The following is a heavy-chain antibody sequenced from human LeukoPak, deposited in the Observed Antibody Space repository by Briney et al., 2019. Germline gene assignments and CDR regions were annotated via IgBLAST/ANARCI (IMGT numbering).Heavy chain of an antibody. D-gene: IGHD3-16*01. CDR3: ARVSWPGRGSRFDP. CDR2: IYYSGNT. Sequence: SETLSLTCTVSGDSISSSNSYWGWIRQPPGKGLEWIGSIYYSGNTYYNASLKSRVTISVDTSKNQFSLKLSSVTAADMAVYYCARVSWPGRGSRFDPWGQGTLVTVSS. CDR1: GDSISSSNSY. J-gene: IGHJ5*02. V-gene: IGHV4-39*07.